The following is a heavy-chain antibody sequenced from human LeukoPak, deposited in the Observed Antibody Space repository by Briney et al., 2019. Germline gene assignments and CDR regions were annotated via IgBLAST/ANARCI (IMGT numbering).Heavy chain of an antibody. Sequence: PSETLSLTCTVSGGSISSYYWSWIRQPVGKGLESIGRIHTSGITNYNPSLKSRVTMSVDTSTNQFSLKLNSVTAADTAVYYCARVRGVCGGDCEGWFDPWGQGTLVTVSS. CDR2: IHTSGIT. CDR1: GGSISSYY. D-gene: IGHD2-21*02. CDR3: ARVRGVCGGDCEGWFDP. J-gene: IGHJ5*02. V-gene: IGHV4-4*07.